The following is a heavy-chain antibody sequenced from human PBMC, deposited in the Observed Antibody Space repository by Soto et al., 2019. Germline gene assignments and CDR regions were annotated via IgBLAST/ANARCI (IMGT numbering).Heavy chain of an antibody. CDR2: ILYDGSNK. CDR1: GLTFGSYA. V-gene: IGHV3-30-3*01. J-gene: IGHJ5*02. CDR3: ARGNDQVLSKT. D-gene: IGHD1-1*01. Sequence: SGGSLRPSCAASGLTFGSYAMHWVRQAPGKGLEWVSLILYDGSNKYYADSVKGRFTTSKDNSKNMLYLHMVSLRPEDTGPYYCARGNDQVLSKTWGQGTLVTVSS.